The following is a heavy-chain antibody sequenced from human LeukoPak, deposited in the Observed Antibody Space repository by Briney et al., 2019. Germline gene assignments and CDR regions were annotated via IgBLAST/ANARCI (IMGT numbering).Heavy chain of an antibody. CDR1: GYSISSGYY. V-gene: IGHV4-38-2*01. CDR3: AEGRRYSGVYY. J-gene: IGHJ4*02. CDR2: IYHSGST. Sequence: PSETLSLTCAVSGYSISSGYYWGWLRQPPGKGLEWIGSIYHSGSTYYNPSLKSRVTISVDTSKNQFSLKLSSVTAADTAVYYCAEGRRYSGVYYWGQGTLVTVSS. D-gene: IGHD1-26*01.